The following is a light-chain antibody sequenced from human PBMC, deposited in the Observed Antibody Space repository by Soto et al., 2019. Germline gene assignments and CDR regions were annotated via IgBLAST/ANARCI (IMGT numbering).Light chain of an antibody. V-gene: IGLV2-14*01. CDR2: DVS. CDR1: SSDVGGYNY. Sequence: QSVLTQPASVSGSPGQSITISCTGTSSDVGGYNYVSWYQQHPCKAPKLMIYDVSNRPSGVSNRFSGSKSGNTASLSISWLQAEDEADYYCSSYTSSSTRGFGTGTKVTVL. J-gene: IGLJ1*01. CDR3: SSYTSSSTRG.